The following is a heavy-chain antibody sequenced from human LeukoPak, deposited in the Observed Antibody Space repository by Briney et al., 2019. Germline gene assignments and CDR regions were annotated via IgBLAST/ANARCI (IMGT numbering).Heavy chain of an antibody. CDR3: ARGPLGWELQGGFDY. V-gene: IGHV1-18*01. J-gene: IGHJ4*02. CDR2: ISAYNGNT. CDR1: GYTFTSYG. D-gene: IGHD1-26*01. Sequence: GASVKVSCKASGYTFTSYGISWVRQAPGQGLEWMGWISAYNGNTNYAQKLQGRVTMTTDTSTSTAYMELRSLRSDDTAVYYCARGPLGWELQGGFDYWGQGTLVTVSS.